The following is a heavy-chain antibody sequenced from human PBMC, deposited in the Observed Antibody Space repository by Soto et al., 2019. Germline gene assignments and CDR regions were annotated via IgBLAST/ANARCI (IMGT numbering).Heavy chain of an antibody. Sequence: GGSLRLSCAASGFTFSSYGMHWVRQAPGKGLEWVAVISYDGSNKYYADSVKGRFTISRDNSKNTLYLQMNSLRAEDTAVYYCAKAFAAGHSLNYYYYYGMDVWGQGTTVTVSS. CDR2: ISYDGSNK. CDR1: GFTFSSYG. D-gene: IGHD6-13*01. V-gene: IGHV3-30*18. J-gene: IGHJ6*02. CDR3: AKAFAAGHSLNYYYYYGMDV.